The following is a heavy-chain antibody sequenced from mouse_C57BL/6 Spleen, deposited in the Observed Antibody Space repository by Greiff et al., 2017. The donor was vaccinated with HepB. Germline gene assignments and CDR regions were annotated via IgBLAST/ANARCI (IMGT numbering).Heavy chain of an antibody. D-gene: IGHD1-1*01. CDR3: ARRGSSSRYFDV. V-gene: IGHV1-54*01. Sequence: QVQLKQSGAELVRPGTSVKVSCKASGYAFTNYLIEWVKQRPGQGLEWIGVINPGSGGTNYNEKFKGKATLTADKSSSTAYMQLSSLTSEDSAVYFCARRGSSSRYFDVWGTGTTVTVSS. CDR1: GYAFTNYL. J-gene: IGHJ1*03. CDR2: INPGSGGT.